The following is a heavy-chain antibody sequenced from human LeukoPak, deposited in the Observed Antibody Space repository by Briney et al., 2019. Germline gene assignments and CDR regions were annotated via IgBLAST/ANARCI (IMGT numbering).Heavy chain of an antibody. CDR2: INPNSGGT. J-gene: IGHJ1*01. D-gene: IGHD3-10*01. CDR1: GYTFTGYY. CDR3: AVTMVRGATKYFQH. V-gene: IGHV1-2*02. Sequence: ASVKVSCKASGYTFTGYYMHWVRQAPGQGLEWMGWINPNSGGTNYAQKFQGRVTMTRDTSISTAYMELSRLRSDDTAVYYCAVTMVRGATKYFQHWGQGTLVTVSS.